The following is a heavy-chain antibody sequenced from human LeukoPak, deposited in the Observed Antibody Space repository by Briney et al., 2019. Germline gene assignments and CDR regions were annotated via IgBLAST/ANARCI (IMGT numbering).Heavy chain of an antibody. D-gene: IGHD1-26*01. CDR3: ARQTVGGRVGATIDY. CDR1: GDSISSSSHY. Sequence: SETLSPTCTVSGDSISSSSHYWGWIRQPPGKGLEWIGSIYYRGSTYYNPSLKSRVTIPVDTPKNQFSLKLSSVTAADTAVYYCARQTVGGRVGATIDYWGQGTLVTVSS. CDR2: IYYRGST. J-gene: IGHJ4*02. V-gene: IGHV4-39*01.